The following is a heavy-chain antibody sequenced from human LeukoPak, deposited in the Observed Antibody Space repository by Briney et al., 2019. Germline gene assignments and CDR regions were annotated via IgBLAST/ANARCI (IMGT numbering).Heavy chain of an antibody. Sequence: SETLSLTCTVSGGPISSHYWSWIRQPPGKGLEWIGYIYYSGSTNYNPSLKSRVTISVDTSKNQFSLKLSSVTAADTAVYYCAHSPPDYYYYMDVWGKGTTVTVSS. J-gene: IGHJ6*03. CDR1: GGPISSHY. V-gene: IGHV4-59*11. CDR2: IYYSGST. CDR3: AHSPPDYYYYMDV.